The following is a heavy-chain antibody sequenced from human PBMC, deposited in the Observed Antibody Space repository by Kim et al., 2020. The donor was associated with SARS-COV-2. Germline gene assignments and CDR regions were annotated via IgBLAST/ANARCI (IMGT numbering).Heavy chain of an antibody. CDR2: ISYDGSNK. J-gene: IGHJ5*02. V-gene: IGHV3-30*04. Sequence: GGSLRLSCAASGFTFSSYAMHWVRQAPGKGLEWVAVISYDGSNKYYADSVKGRFTISRDNSKNTLYLQMNSLRAEDTAVYYCARDPGVVVTANNWFDPWGQGTLVTVSS. D-gene: IGHD2-21*02. CDR1: GFTFSSYA. CDR3: ARDPGVVVTANNWFDP.